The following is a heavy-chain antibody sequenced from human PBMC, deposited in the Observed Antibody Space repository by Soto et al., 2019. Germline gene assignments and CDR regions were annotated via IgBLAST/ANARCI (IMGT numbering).Heavy chain of an antibody. CDR1: GGTFGSDA. CDR3: ARDRTDSGYYPNGLDP. D-gene: IGHD3-22*01. V-gene: IGHV1-69*06. J-gene: IGHJ5*02. Sequence: QVHLMQSGAEVKKPGSSVKVSCKASGGTFGSDAITWVRQAPGQGLEWVGRIIPIFGTTNYAQNLQGRVTISADKSTLASYMELHSLTSDDTALYYCARDRTDSGYYPNGLDPCGQGTQGTVSS. CDR2: IIPIFGTT.